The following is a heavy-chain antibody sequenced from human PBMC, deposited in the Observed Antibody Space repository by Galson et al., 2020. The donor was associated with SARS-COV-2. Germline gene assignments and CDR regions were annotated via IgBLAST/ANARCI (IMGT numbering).Heavy chain of an antibody. Sequence: GGSLRLSCAASGFTFSSYDMHWVRQATGKGLEWVSAIGTAGDTYYPGSVKGRFTISRENAKNSLYLQMNSLRAGDTAVYYCARGTTGISYYYYYMDVWGKGTTVTVSS. D-gene: IGHD1-1*01. CDR3: ARGTTGISYYYYYMDV. J-gene: IGHJ6*03. CDR2: IGTAGDT. CDR1: GFTFSSYD. V-gene: IGHV3-13*01.